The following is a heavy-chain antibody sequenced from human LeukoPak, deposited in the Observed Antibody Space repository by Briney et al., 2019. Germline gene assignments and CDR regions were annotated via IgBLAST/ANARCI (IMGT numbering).Heavy chain of an antibody. J-gene: IGHJ4*02. CDR2: IYTSGST. D-gene: IGHD5-18*01. CDR3: ASSGYSYGPYYFDY. V-gene: IGHV4-61*02. CDR1: GGSISGGSYY. Sequence: PSQTLSLPCTVSGGSISGGSYYWSWIRQPAGKGLEWIGRIYTSGSTNYNPSLKSRVTISVDTSKNQFSLKLSSVTAADTAVYYCASSGYSYGPYYFDYWGQGTLVTVSS.